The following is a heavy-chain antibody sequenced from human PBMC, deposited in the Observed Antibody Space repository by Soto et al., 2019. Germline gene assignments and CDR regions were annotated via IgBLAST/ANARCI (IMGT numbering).Heavy chain of an antibody. Sequence: QVQLVQSGAEVKKPGASVTVSCEASGYTFIAHFIHWVRQAPGQGLEWMGWIYPDTGGKNYAQKFRDRVTMTRDTSVSTAYMEVNGLKSDDTAVYYCVRAQSRQLLLAWFDAWGQGTLVTVSS. CDR2: IYPDTGGK. CDR1: GYTFIAHF. V-gene: IGHV1-2*02. D-gene: IGHD2-2*01. J-gene: IGHJ5*02. CDR3: VRAQSRQLLLAWFDA.